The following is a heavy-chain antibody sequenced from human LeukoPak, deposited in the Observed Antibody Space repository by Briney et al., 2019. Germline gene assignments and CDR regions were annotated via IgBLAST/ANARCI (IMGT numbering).Heavy chain of an antibody. J-gene: IGHJ4*02. D-gene: IGHD2-2*01. V-gene: IGHV3-30*04. CDR2: ISYDGSNK. CDR3: ARGGDIVVVPAAIDLIPLDY. CDR1: GFTFSSYA. Sequence: GGSLRLFCAASGFTFSSYAMHWVRQAPGKGLEWVAVISYDGSNKYYADSVKGRFTISRDNSKNTLYLQMNSLRAEDTAVYYCARGGDIVVVPAAIDLIPLDYWGQGTLVTVSS.